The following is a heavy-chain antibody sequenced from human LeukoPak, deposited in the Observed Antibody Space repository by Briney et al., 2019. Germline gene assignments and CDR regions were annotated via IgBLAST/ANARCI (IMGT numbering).Heavy chain of an antibody. V-gene: IGHV1-2*02. CDR3: ARDRDGYNYAFDI. CDR1: GYTFTGYY. Sequence: GASVKVSCKASGYTFTGYYMHWVRQAPGQGLEWMGWINPNSGGTNYAQKFQGRVTMTRDTSISTAYMELSRLRSDDTAVYYGARDRDGYNYAFDIWGQGTMVTVSS. J-gene: IGHJ3*02. D-gene: IGHD5-24*01. CDR2: INPNSGGT.